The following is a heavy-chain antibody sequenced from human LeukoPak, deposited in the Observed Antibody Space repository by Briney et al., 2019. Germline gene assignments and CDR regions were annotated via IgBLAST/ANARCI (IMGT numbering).Heavy chain of an antibody. Sequence: SENLSPTCTVSGGSISSSSYYWGWIRQPPGKGLEWIGSIYYSGSTYYNPSLKSRVTISVDTSKNQFSLKLSSVTAADTAVYYCARQEWELDAFDIWGQGTMVTVSS. CDR2: IYYSGST. D-gene: IGHD1-26*01. CDR3: ARQEWELDAFDI. J-gene: IGHJ3*02. CDR1: GGSISSSSYY. V-gene: IGHV4-39*01.